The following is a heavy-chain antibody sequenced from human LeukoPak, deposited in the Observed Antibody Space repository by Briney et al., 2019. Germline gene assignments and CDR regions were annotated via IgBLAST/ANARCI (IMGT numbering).Heavy chain of an antibody. J-gene: IGHJ4*02. CDR2: ISTRGNSI. V-gene: IGHV3-48*03. CDR1: GFIFSSYD. CDR3: TREQDREASATVVGDY. Sequence: GGSLRLSCAVSGFIFSSYDMNWVRQAPGKGLEWVSFISTRGNSIYYADSVKGRFTISRDNAKNSLYLQMNSLRVEDTAVYYCTREQDREASATVVGDYWGQGTLVTVSS. D-gene: IGHD4-23*01.